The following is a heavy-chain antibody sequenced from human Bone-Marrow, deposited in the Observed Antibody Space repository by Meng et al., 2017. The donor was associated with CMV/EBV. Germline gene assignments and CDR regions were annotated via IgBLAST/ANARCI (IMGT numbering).Heavy chain of an antibody. D-gene: IGHD1-26*01. CDR3: ARPSGSAPNWFDP. J-gene: IGHJ5*02. CDR1: GYIFIDYF. Sequence: ASVKVSCKVSGYIFIDYFIHWVRRAPGRGLEWMGWINPINCGTHFAQKFQDRVTLTRDTSTNTAYMELSSLTSDDTAVYYCARPSGSAPNWFDPWGQGTLVTVSS. V-gene: IGHV1-2*02. CDR2: INPINCGT.